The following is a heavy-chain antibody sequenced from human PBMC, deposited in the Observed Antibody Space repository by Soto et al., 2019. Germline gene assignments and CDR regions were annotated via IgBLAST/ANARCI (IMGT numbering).Heavy chain of an antibody. V-gene: IGHV1-69*14. J-gene: IGHJ3*01. D-gene: IGHD2-15*01. CDR2: ILPFFGTA. CDR1: GGSFRREA. CDR3: ARGHEFGGNLDGFEV. Sequence: QVQLVQSGAEVKKPGSSVKVSCKASGGSFRREAINWLRQAPGQGPEWMGNILPFFGTADYAQKFQGRVKGTAGMSKTTGHMELKRLRIEDTDVYYCARGHEFGGNLDGFEVRGQRTKVIVSS.